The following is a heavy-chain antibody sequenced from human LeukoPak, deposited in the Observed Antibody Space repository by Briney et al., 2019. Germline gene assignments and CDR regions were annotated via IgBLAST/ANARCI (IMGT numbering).Heavy chain of an antibody. D-gene: IGHD2-15*01. CDR3: AREDGSHSGPLFGY. Sequence: SETLSLTCTVSGGSISSSSYYWGWIRQPPGKGLEWIGSIYYSGSTYYNPSLKSRVTISVDTSKNQFSLKLSSVTAADTAVYYCAREDGSHSGPLFGYWGQGTLVTVSS. J-gene: IGHJ4*02. CDR1: GGSISSSSYY. CDR2: IYYSGST. V-gene: IGHV4-39*07.